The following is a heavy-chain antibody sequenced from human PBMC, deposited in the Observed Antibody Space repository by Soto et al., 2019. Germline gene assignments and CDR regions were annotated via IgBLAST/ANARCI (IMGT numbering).Heavy chain of an antibody. CDR3: AKDPNRGYCSSTSCYTNWFDP. CDR2: ISYDGSNK. CDR1: GFTFSSYG. J-gene: IGHJ5*02. V-gene: IGHV3-30*18. D-gene: IGHD2-2*02. Sequence: PGGSLRLSCAASGFTFSSYGMHWVRQAPGKGLEWVAVISYDGSNKYYADSVKGRFTISRDNSKNTLYLQMNSLRAEDTAVYYCAKDPNRGYCSSTSCYTNWFDPWGQGTLVTSPQ.